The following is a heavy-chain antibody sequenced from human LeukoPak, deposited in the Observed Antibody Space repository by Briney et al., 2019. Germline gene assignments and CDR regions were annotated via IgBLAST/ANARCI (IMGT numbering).Heavy chain of an antibody. CDR3: ARDHDYGPDY. CDR1: GYSFTVHY. CDR2: IKPDSGAT. D-gene: IGHD4/OR15-4a*01. V-gene: IGHV1-2*02. J-gene: IGHJ4*02. Sequence: ASVKLSCMTSGYSFTVHYLHWLRQAPGQGLEWMGWIKPDSGATTFAQNFQGRVTMTSDTSINTAYMELSSLTSDDTAMYYCARDHDYGPDYWGQGTLVTVSA.